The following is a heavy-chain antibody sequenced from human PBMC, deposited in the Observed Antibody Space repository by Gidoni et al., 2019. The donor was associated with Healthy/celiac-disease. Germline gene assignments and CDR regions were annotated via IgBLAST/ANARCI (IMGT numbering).Heavy chain of an antibody. CDR2: ISSSSSYI. Sequence: EVQLVESGGGLVKPGGSLRLSCAASGFTFSSYRMNWVRQAPGKGLEWVSSISSSSSYIYYADSVKGRFTISRDNAKNSLYLQMNSLRAEDTAVYYCARDSGYCSGVSCPTFDYWGQGTLVTVSS. CDR3: ARDSGYCSGVSCPTFDY. D-gene: IGHD2-15*01. V-gene: IGHV3-21*01. CDR1: GFTFSSYR. J-gene: IGHJ4*02.